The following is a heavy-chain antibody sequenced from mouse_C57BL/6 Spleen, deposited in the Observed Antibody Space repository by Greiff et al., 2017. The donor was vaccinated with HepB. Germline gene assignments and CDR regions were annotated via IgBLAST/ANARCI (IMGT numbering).Heavy chain of an antibody. D-gene: IGHD1-1*01. Sequence: EVKLVESGGGLVQPGGSMKLSCVASGFTFSNYWMNWVRQSPEKGLEWVAQIRLKSDNYATHYAESVKGRFTISRDDSKSSVYLQMNNLRAEDTGIYYCTGRGTVVAKGYFDVWGTGTTVTVSS. CDR3: TGRGTVVAKGYFDV. CDR2: IRLKSDNYAT. CDR1: GFTFSNYW. V-gene: IGHV6-3*01. J-gene: IGHJ1*03.